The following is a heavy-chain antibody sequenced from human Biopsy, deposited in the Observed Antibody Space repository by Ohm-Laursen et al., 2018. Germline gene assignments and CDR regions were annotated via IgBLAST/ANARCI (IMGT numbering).Heavy chain of an antibody. CDR1: GGTFSNYG. V-gene: IGHV1-69*13. CDR3: ARGPHSGSHSCFDY. J-gene: IGHJ4*02. D-gene: IGHD1-26*01. CDR2: NIPMFGTA. Sequence: SVKVSCKVPGGTFSNYGVNWVRQAPGQGLEWLGGNIPMFGTANYAQMFQGRVTISADESTSTSYMELSSLTTEDTAIYYCARGPHSGSHSCFDYWGRGTLVTVSS.